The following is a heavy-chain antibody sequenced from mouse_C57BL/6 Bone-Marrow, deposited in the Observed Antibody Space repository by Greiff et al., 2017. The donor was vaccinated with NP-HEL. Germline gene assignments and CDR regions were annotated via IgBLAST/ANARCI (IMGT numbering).Heavy chain of an antibody. Sequence: EVKLQESGPGLVKPSQTVFLTCTVTGISITTGNYRWSWIRQFPGNKLEWIGYIYYSGTITYNPSLTSRTTITRDTPKNQFFLEMNSLTAEDTATYYCARDGDYGSSYPFAYWGQGTLVTVSA. CDR2: IYYSGTI. J-gene: IGHJ3*01. D-gene: IGHD1-1*01. CDR3: ARDGDYGSSYPFAY. CDR1: GISITTGNYR. V-gene: IGHV3-5*01.